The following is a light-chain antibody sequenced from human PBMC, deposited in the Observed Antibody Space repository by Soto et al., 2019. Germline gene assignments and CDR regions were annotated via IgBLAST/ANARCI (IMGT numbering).Light chain of an antibody. J-gene: IGKJ3*01. Sequence: DIQMTQSPSSLSASVGDRVNITCRASQSITRYLTWYQQQPGKAPKLLMYDASSLQRGVPPRFSGSRSRTDFTLTISSLQPEDFATYYCQQSYSTPFTFGPGTTVHIK. CDR2: DAS. CDR3: QQSYSTPFT. V-gene: IGKV1-39*01. CDR1: QSITRY.